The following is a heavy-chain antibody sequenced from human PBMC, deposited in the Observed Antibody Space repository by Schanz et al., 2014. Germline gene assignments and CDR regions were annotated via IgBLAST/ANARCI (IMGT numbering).Heavy chain of an antibody. CDR3: AKAGSGWSTAGYYY. CDR1: GFTFSSYA. Sequence: EVQLLESGGTVVQPGGSLRLSCAASGFTFSSYAMSWVRQAPGKGLEWVSGISDNGISTYYADSVKGRFSISRENSKSILYLQMNSLRAEDTAVYYCAKAGSGWSTAGYYYWGQGTLVAVSS. CDR2: ISDNGIST. D-gene: IGHD6-19*01. V-gene: IGHV3-23*01. J-gene: IGHJ4*02.